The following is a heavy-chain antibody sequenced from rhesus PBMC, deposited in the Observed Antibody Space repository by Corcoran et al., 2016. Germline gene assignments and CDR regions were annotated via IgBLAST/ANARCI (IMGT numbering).Heavy chain of an antibody. V-gene: IGHV4-93*02. Sequence: QVQLQESGPGVVKPSETLSLTCAVSGGSISSSNWWSWIRQSPGKGLEWIGGIYGSGGSTEYNPSLNSRVTISIDTSKNQFSLKLSSVTAADTAVYYCATRRSGTPFDYWGQGVLVTVSS. CDR3: ATRRSGTPFDY. J-gene: IGHJ4*01. CDR2: IYGSGGST. D-gene: IGHD2-27*01. CDR1: GGSISSSNW.